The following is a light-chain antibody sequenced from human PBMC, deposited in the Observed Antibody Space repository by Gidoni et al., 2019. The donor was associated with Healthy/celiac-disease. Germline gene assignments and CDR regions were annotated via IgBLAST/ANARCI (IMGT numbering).Light chain of an antibody. CDR1: QSDSSSY. CDR2: GAS. CDR3: QQYGSSPPYT. J-gene: IGKJ2*01. V-gene: IGKV3-20*01. Sequence: SPGERATLSCRASQSDSSSYLAWYQQKPGQAPRLLIYGASSRATGIPDRFSGSGSGTDFTLTISRLEPEDFAVYYCQQYGSSPPYTFGQGTKLEIK.